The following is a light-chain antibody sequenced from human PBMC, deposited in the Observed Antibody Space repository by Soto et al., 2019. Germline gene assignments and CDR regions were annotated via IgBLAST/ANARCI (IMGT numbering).Light chain of an antibody. J-gene: IGKJ2*01. CDR2: DAS. CDR3: QQRSSWPYT. V-gene: IGKV3-11*01. Sequence: EIVLTQSPATLYLSPGDGATLSCWASPSISSYLAWYQQRPGQAPRLLIYDASNRATGIPARFSGSGSGTDFALAISSLEPEDFAVYYCQQRSSWPYTFGQGTKLDI. CDR1: PSISSY.